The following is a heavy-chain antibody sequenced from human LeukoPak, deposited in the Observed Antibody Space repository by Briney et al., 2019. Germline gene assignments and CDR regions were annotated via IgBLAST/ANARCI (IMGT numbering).Heavy chain of an antibody. CDR2: ISHGGSNE. J-gene: IGHJ4*02. V-gene: IGHV3-30-3*01. Sequence: PGGSLRLSCAVSGFTFSSYVMHWVRQAPGKGLEWVALISHGGSNEYYGDSVKGRFTISRDNSKNTLYLQMNSLGAEDTAVYYCVRDKSGSSSWWAPGDYWGQGTLVTVSS. CDR1: GFTFSSYV. D-gene: IGHD3-10*01. CDR3: VRDKSGSSSWWAPGDY.